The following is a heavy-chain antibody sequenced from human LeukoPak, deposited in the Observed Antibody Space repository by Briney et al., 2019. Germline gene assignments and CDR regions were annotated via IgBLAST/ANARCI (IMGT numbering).Heavy chain of an antibody. CDR1: GGSISSSSYY. D-gene: IGHD6-13*01. CDR2: IYYSGST. J-gene: IGHJ4*02. CDR3: AGTSSYFDY. Sequence: SETLSLTCTVSGGSISSSSYYWGWIRQPPGKGLEWIGSIYYSGSTYYNPSLKSRVTISLDTSNNRLSLKLTSVTAADTAVYFCAGTSSYFDYWGQGTLVTVSS. V-gene: IGHV4-39*07.